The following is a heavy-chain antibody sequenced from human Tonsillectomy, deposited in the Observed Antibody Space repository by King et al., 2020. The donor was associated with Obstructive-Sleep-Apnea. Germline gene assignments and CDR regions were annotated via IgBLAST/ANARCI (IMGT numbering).Heavy chain of an antibody. CDR3: ARDYEVPAASKLYYYYYGLDV. CDR2: IYTGGHT. D-gene: IGHD2-2*01. V-gene: IGHV4-4*07. J-gene: IGHJ6*02. CDR1: GDSISSYY. Sequence: QLQESGPGLVKPSETLSLTCTVSGDSISSYYWSWIRQPAGKGLEWIGHIYTGGHTNYNPSLKSRVTMSVDTSKNQFSLKLRSVTAADTAVYHCARDYEVPAASKLYYYYYGLDVWGQGTTVTVSS.